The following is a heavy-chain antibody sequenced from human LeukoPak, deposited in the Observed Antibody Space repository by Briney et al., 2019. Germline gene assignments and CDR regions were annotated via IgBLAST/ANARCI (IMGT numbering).Heavy chain of an antibody. D-gene: IGHD4-17*01. V-gene: IGHV4-61*09. CDR1: GDSLTSGSRY. Sequence: SETLSLTCTVSGDSLTSGSRYWSWIRQPAGKGLEWIGHVYSSTRTTYNPSLESRVTISGDTAKNQFSLKLDSVTAADTAVYFCARCMSELDYGDYAYYYHMDVWGKGTPLTVSS. CDR3: ARCMSELDYGDYAYYYHMDV. J-gene: IGHJ6*04. CDR2: VYSSTRT.